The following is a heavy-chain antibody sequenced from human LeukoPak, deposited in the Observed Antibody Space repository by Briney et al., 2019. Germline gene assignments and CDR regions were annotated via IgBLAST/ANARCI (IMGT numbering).Heavy chain of an antibody. V-gene: IGHV3-7*03. J-gene: IGHJ4*02. CDR1: GFTFSDSW. D-gene: IGHD2-2*01. CDR3: AKGGGYCSTSQCYGIHEFDR. CDR2: IKEDGGEK. Sequence: GGSLRLSCAATGFTFSDSWMSWVRQAPGKGLEWVANIKEDGGEKHYVNSVKGRFTISRDNFKNSLYLQMNSLRAEDTAAYYCAKGGGYCSTSQCYGIHEFDRWGQGTLVTVSS.